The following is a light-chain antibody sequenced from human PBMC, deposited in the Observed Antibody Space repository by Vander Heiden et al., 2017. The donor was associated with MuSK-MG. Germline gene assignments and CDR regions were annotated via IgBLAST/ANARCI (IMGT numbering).Light chain of an antibody. CDR1: QSVSSY. V-gene: IGKV3-11*01. Sequence: EIVLTQSPATLSLSPGERATLSCRASQSVSSYLAWYQQKPGQAPRLLIYDASNRATGIPARFSGSGYGTDFTLTISSLEAEDFAVYYCQQRSNGPPMYTFGQGTKLEIK. CDR2: DAS. J-gene: IGKJ2*01. CDR3: QQRSNGPPMYT.